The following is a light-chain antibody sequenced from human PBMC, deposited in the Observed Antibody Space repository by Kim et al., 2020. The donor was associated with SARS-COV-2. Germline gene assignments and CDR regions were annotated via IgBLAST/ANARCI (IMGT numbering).Light chain of an antibody. CDR3: SSYAGSSALYV. CDR2: DVS. CDR1: SSDIGGYNY. J-gene: IGLJ1*01. Sequence: SIAISCTGTSSDIGGYNYISWYQQHPGEAPKLIIFDVSNRPSGVSNRFSGSKSGNTASLTISGLQADDEADYYCSSYAGSSALYVFGTGTKVTVL. V-gene: IGLV2-14*03.